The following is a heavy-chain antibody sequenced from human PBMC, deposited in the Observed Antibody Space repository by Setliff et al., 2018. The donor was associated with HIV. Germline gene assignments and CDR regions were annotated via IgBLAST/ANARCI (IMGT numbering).Heavy chain of an antibody. D-gene: IGHD1-1*01. CDR2: FYFSGNT. CDR1: DGSVYGHY. Sequence: PSETLSLTCTVSDGSVYGHYWNWIRQPPGKELEWIGYFYFSGNTNYNPSLKSRATISVDKSKNQFSLKLSSVTAADTAVYYCARFRVERRLSNWFDPWGQGTLVTVSS. J-gene: IGHJ5*02. V-gene: IGHV4-59*02. CDR3: ARFRVERRLSNWFDP.